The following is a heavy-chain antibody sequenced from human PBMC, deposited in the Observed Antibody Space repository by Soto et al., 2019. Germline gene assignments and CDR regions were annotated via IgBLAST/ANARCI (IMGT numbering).Heavy chain of an antibody. Sequence: PSETLSLTCTVSGGSISSYYWSWIRQPPGKGLEWIGYIYYSGSTNYNPSLKSRVTISVDTSKNQFSLKLSSVTAADTAVYYCARGPRWLVLGAFDIWGQGTMVTVSS. CDR3: ARGPRWLVLGAFDI. CDR2: IYYSGST. CDR1: GGSISSYY. J-gene: IGHJ3*02. D-gene: IGHD6-19*01. V-gene: IGHV4-59*12.